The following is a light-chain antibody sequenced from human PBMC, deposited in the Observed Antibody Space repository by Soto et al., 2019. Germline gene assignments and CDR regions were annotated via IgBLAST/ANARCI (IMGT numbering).Light chain of an antibody. CDR3: QQYGTSEII. CDR2: GAS. V-gene: IGKV3-20*01. J-gene: IGKJ5*01. Sequence: EIVMTQSPGTLSLSPGERATLSCRASQSVSTNYLAWYQQKPGQAPRLLISGASSRATGIPDRFSGSGSGTDFTLTISRLETEDFAVFYCQQYGTSEIIFGQGTRLEI. CDR1: QSVSTNY.